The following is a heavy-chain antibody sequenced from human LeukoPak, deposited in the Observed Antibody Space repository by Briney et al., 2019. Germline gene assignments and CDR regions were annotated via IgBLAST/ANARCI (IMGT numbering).Heavy chain of an antibody. CDR2: ISGSGGST. D-gene: IGHD2-15*01. Sequence: GGSLRLSCAASGFTFSSYAMSWVRQAPGKGLEWVSAISGSGGSTYYADSVKGRFTISRDNSKNTLYLQMNSLRAEDTAVYYCAKREDIVVMVADWGMDVWGKGTTVTVSS. CDR3: AKREDIVVMVADWGMDV. CDR1: GFTFSSYA. V-gene: IGHV3-23*01. J-gene: IGHJ6*04.